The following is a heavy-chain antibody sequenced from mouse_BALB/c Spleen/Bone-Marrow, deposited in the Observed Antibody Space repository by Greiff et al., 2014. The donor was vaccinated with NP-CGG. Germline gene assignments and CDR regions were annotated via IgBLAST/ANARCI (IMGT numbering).Heavy chain of an antibody. CDR3: ARSSSYDYDVGFAY. CDR1: GYSITRDYA. CDR2: ISYSGST. Sequence: EVQLVESGPGLVKPSQSLSLTCTVTGYSITRDYAWYWIRQFTGNILEWMGFISYSGSTNYNPSIKSRFTITRDTSKNQFFLQLNSVTTEDTAAYYCARSSSYDYDVGFAYWGQGTLVTVSA. V-gene: IGHV3-2*02. D-gene: IGHD2-4*01. J-gene: IGHJ3*01.